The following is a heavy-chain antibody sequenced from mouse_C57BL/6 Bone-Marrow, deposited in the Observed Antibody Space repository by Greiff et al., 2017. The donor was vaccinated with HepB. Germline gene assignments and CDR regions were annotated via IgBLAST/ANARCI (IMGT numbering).Heavy chain of an antibody. J-gene: IGHJ2*01. D-gene: IGHD1-1*01. CDR1: GYTFTDYY. Sequence: VQLQQSGPVLVKPGASVKMSCKASGYTFTDYYMNWVKQSHGKSLEWIGVINPYNGGTSYNQKFKGKATLTVDKSSSTAYMELNSLTSEDSAVYYCASLTTVVATKDFDYWGQGTTLTVSS. CDR2: INPYNGGT. V-gene: IGHV1-19*01. CDR3: ASLTTVVATKDFDY.